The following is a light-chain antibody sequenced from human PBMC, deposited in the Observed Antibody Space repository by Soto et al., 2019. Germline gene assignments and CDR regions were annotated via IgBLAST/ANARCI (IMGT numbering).Light chain of an antibody. CDR2: DDG. V-gene: IGLV3-21*02. CDR1: NIEIKS. CDR3: QVWDTTNNVI. Sequence: SYELTQPPSVSVAPGQTARITCGGNNIEIKSVHWYQQKPGQAPVLVVYDDGDRTTGIPERFSGSKSGNTATLTTSRVEAGDEADYYCQVWDTTNNVIFGGGTKVTVL. J-gene: IGLJ2*01.